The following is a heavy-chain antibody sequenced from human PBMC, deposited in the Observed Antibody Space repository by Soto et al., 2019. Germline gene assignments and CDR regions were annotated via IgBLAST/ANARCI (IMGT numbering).Heavy chain of an antibody. Sequence: KPAEPLSLTGVVSVVSISRSDFSCTWIGQPPVKGLEWGGYIYRTGTTYDNPSLESRVSISLDKSNNQFSLNLTSVTAADPVVYYCDSGKANYCVDFWGQGHLVTV. V-gene: IGHV4-30-2*01. D-gene: IGHD3-10*01. CDR1: VVSISRSDFS. CDR3: DSGKANYCVDF. CDR2: IYRTGTT. J-gene: IGHJ4*02.